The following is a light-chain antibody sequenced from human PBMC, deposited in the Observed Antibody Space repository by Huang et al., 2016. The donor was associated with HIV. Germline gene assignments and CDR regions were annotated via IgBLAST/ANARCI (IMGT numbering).Light chain of an antibody. Sequence: ETVLTQSPATLSLSPGERATLSCMASQSVNRYLAWYQEKSGQTPRLLIYDASNSATGIPARFSGRWSWTDFTLTISSLEPEDFAVYYCQQRKYWPPITFGQGTRLEIK. CDR3: QQRKYWPPIT. V-gene: IGKV3-11*01. CDR1: QSVNRY. CDR2: DAS. J-gene: IGKJ5*01.